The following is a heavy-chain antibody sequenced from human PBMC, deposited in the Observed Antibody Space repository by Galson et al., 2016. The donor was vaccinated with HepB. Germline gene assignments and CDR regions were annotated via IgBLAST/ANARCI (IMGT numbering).Heavy chain of an antibody. CDR1: GFTFSFYA. V-gene: IGHV3-64D*06. CDR2: ISGNGGST. CDR3: VKGGGYSSGWYKGAFGY. J-gene: IGHJ4*02. D-gene: IGHD6-19*01. Sequence: SLRLSCAASGFTFSFYAMHWVRQAPGKGLEYVSAISGNGGSTYYADSVKGRFTISRDNSKNTLYLQMSSLRTEDTAVYYCVKGGGYSSGWYKGAFGYWGQGTLVTVSS.